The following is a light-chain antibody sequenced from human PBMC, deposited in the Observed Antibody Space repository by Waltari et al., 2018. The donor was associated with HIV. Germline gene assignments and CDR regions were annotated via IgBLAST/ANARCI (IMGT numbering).Light chain of an antibody. J-gene: IGKJ5*01. Sequence: DIQMTQSPSSLSTSTGARVTITCRASQSIGNNLNWYQERPGKAPQLLIYGASSLHSGVPSRFSGSGSGTDFTLTISSLQPEDFATYYCQQTYNVPPITFGQGTRLEIK. CDR1: QSIGNN. V-gene: IGKV1-39*01. CDR2: GAS. CDR3: QQTYNVPPIT.